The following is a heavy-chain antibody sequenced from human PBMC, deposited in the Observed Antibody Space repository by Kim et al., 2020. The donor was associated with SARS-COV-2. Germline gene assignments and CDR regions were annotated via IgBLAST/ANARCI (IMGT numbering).Heavy chain of an antibody. J-gene: IGHJ4*02. CDR3: ARGRYNWNKYYFDY. V-gene: IGHV4-39*01. D-gene: IGHD1-20*01. CDR1: GGSISSSSYY. CDR2: IYYSGIT. Sequence: SETLSLTCIVSGGSISSSSYYWGWIRQPPGKGLEWVGSIYYSGITYYKSSLKSRVTISVDTSKNQFSLKLSSVTAADTAVYYCARGRYNWNKYYFDYWGQGTLVTVSS.